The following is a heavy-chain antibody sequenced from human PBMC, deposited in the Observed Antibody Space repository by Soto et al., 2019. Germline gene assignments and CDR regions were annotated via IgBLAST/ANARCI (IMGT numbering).Heavy chain of an antibody. D-gene: IGHD3-22*01. CDR1: GSSISSGYY. Sequence: SEPLSLTCTVSGSSISSGYYWGWIRQAPGTGLEWIGSIYHSGNTFYNPSLKSRVTISRDTSKNEFSLKLDSVTAADTAMYYCVRDGLRYYETSGYYNGPPLDYWGQGILVTVSS. CDR3: VRDGLRYYETSGYYNGPPLDY. CDR2: IYHSGNT. J-gene: IGHJ4*02. V-gene: IGHV4-38-2*02.